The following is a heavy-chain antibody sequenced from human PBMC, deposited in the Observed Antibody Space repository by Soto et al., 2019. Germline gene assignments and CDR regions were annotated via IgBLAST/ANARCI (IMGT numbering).Heavy chain of an antibody. CDR3: AKVLSKNYYYPFDF. V-gene: IGHV3-23*01. CDR2: ISGGSSVT. CDR1: GFTFSDYA. J-gene: IGHJ4*02. Sequence: GGSLRLSCTASGFTFSDYAMAWVRQAPGKGLEWVSTISGGSSVTYYGDSVKGRFTISRDNAKKTLFLQLNRLSAEDTATYYCAKVLSKNYYYPFDFWGQGTQVPVSS. D-gene: IGHD3-10*01.